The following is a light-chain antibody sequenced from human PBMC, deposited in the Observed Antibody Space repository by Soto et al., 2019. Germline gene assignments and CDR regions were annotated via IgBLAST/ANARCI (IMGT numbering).Light chain of an antibody. Sequence: ELVLTQSPATLSLSPGERATLSCRASQSVRSYLAWYQQKPGQAPRLLIHDASSRTTGIPARFSGSGSGTDFTLTISSIEPEDFAVYYCQQRTNWPSSTFGQGTRLEIK. J-gene: IGKJ5*01. CDR1: QSVRSY. CDR2: DAS. CDR3: QQRTNWPSST. V-gene: IGKV3-11*01.